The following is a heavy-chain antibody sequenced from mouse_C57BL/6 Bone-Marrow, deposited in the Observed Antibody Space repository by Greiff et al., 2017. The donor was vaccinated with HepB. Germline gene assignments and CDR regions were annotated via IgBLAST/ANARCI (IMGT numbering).Heavy chain of an antibody. CDR1: GFSLTSYG. CDR3: AKPDDGYYLGQFAY. D-gene: IGHD2-3*01. CDR2: IWGDGST. V-gene: IGHV2-3*01. Sequence: VQVVESGPGLVAPSQSLSITCTVSGFSLTSYGVSWVRQPPGKGLEWLGVIWGDGSTNYHSALISRLSISKDNSKSQVFLKLNSLQTDDTATYYCAKPDDGYYLGQFAYWGQGTLVTVSA. J-gene: IGHJ3*01.